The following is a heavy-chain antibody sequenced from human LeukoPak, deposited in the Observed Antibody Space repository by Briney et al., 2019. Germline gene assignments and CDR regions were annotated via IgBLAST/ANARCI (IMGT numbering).Heavy chain of an antibody. CDR1: GYTFTNYG. CDR2: IIPILGAT. Sequence: GASVKVSCKASGYTFTNYGINWVRQAPGQGLEWMGRIIPILGATNYAQKFQGRVTITTDESTSTVYMELSSLRSEDTAVYYCATPQIDYWGQGTLVTVAS. J-gene: IGHJ4*02. V-gene: IGHV1-69*05. CDR3: ATPQIDY.